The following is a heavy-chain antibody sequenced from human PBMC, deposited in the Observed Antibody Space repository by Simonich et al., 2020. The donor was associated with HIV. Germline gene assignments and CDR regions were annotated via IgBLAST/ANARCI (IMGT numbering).Heavy chain of an antibody. J-gene: IGHJ6*02. V-gene: IGHV3-21*02. CDR1: GFTFSSYS. CDR3: ARHSNYEDGMDV. CDR2: IRSSSRYI. Sequence: EVQLVESGGGLVKPGGSLRLSCAASGFTFSSYSMNWVRQAPGKGREWVTSIRSSSRYISYEDSVKGRFTISRENAKNSLYLQMNSLRAEDTAVYYCARHSNYEDGMDVWGQGTTVTVSS. D-gene: IGHD4-4*01.